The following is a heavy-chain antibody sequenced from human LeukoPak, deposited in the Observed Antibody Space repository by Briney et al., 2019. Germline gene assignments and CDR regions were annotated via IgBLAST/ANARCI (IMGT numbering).Heavy chain of an antibody. CDR1: GDSINSLDL. Sequence: SETLSLTCTVSGDSINSLDLWSWVRQPPGKGLEWIGSIYDSGGTYYNPSLKSRVTISVDTSKNQFSLKLNSVTAADTAVYYCARHYGPWGQGTLVTVSS. J-gene: IGHJ5*02. V-gene: IGHV4-39*01. CDR3: ARHYGP. D-gene: IGHD3-10*01. CDR2: IYDSGGT.